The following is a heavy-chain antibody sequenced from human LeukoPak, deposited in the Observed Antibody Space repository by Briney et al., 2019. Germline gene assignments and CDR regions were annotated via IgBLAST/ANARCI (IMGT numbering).Heavy chain of an antibody. CDR1: GFTFSSYA. D-gene: IGHD6-13*01. CDR3: AKVGSSWYIYTYYFDY. CDR2: ISGSGGST. Sequence: GGSLRLSCAASGFTFSSYAMSWVRQAPGKGLESVSAISGSGGSTYYADSVKGRFTISRDNSKNTLYLQMNSLRAEDTAVYYCAKVGSSWYIYTYYFDYWGQGTLVTVSS. V-gene: IGHV3-23*01. J-gene: IGHJ4*02.